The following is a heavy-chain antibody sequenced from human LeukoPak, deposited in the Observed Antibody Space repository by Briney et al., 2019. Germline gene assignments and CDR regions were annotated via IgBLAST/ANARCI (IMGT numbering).Heavy chain of an antibody. Sequence: HGESLKISCKGSGYSFSTYWIAWVRQMPGKGLEWMGIIYPGDSDTRYSPSFQGQVTTSADKSINTAYLQWSSLKASDTATYYCARLSYGDSSLDFWGQGTLVTVSS. D-gene: IGHD4-17*01. CDR2: IYPGDSDT. V-gene: IGHV5-51*01. CDR1: GYSFSTYW. J-gene: IGHJ4*02. CDR3: ARLSYGDSSLDF.